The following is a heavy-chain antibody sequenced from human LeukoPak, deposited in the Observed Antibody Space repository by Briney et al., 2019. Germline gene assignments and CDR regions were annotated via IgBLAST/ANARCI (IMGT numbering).Heavy chain of an antibody. J-gene: IGHJ4*02. CDR3: ARGGYSGYDPKYYFDY. V-gene: IGHV3-53*01. CDR1: GFIFSSAW. CDR2: IYSGGST. D-gene: IGHD5-12*01. Sequence: GGSLRLSCAASGFIFSSAWMSWVRQAPGKGLEWVSVIYSGGSTYYADSVKGRFTISRDNSKNTLYLQMNSLRAEDTAVYYCARGGYSGYDPKYYFDYWGQGTLVTVSS.